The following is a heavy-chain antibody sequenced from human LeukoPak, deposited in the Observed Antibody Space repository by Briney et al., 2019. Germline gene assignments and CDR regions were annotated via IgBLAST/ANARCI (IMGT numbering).Heavy chain of an antibody. D-gene: IGHD5-12*01. CDR2: IRSKVYGGTT. V-gene: IGHV3-49*04. Sequence: GGSLRLSCVASGLSFGNYWMDWVRQAPGKGLEWVGFIRSKVYGGTTEYAASVKGRFTISRDDSKSIAYLQMNSLKSEDTAVYYCVRYSGDADYWGQGTLVTVSS. CDR3: VRYSGDADY. CDR1: GLSFGNYW. J-gene: IGHJ4*02.